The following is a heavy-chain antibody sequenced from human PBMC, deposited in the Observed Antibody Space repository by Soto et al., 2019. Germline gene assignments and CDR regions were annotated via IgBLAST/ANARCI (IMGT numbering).Heavy chain of an antibody. D-gene: IGHD3-16*01. Sequence: GGSLRLSCAASGFTFSSYGMNWVRQAPGKGLEWVSYISSSSTIYYADSVKGRFTISRDNAKNSLYLQMNSLRAEDTAVDYCAREHRVKKTTFWGTYYYRDFWGKGPTVTV. V-gene: IGHV3-48*01. CDR3: AREHRVKKTTFWGTYYYRDF. CDR2: ISSSSTI. CDR1: GFTFSSYG. J-gene: IGHJ6*03.